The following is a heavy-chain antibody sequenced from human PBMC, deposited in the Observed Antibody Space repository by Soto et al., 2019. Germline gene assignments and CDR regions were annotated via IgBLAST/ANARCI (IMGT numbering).Heavy chain of an antibody. D-gene: IGHD3-9*01. CDR2: ISTSSGDT. V-gene: IGHV1-18*01. CDR1: GYTFLTYD. CDR3: AINHGPTISEKWFDP. Sequence: QVHLVQSGVEVKTPGASVKVSCQASGYTFLTYDIIWVLQAPGQGVEWMGWISTSSGDTKYAQKFQCRVTMTTDASTATAYLERRSLISDETGGYYCAINHGPTISEKWFDPWGQGTMVTVFS. J-gene: IGHJ5*02.